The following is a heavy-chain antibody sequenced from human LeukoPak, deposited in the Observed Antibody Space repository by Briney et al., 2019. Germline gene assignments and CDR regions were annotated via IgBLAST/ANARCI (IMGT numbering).Heavy chain of an antibody. D-gene: IGHD1-7*01. CDR3: ARGTTNMAHDAFDI. CDR1: CGYLTIPPYY. Sequence: PSDPLSLTCTVSCGYLTIPPYYQWSWIRHAPGMGLALIGLLYSSGSPKFIPSLPSRVTMFLDTSQNQFSLKLSSVTAEDSAMYHCARGTTNMAHDAFDIWGQGTMVTVSS. CDR2: LYSSGSP. J-gene: IGHJ3*02. V-gene: IGHV4-61*01.